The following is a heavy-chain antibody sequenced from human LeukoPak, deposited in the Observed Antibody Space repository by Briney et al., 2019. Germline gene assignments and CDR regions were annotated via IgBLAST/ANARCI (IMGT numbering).Heavy chain of an antibody. CDR3: ARGYCSGGSCYFNYYFDY. Sequence: GGSLRLSCAASGFTVSSSFMNWVRQAPGKGLEWVSVIYSGGNTYYADSVKDRFTISRDNSKNTLYLQMNNLRAEDTAVYYCARGYCSGGSCYFNYYFDYWGQGTLVTVSS. D-gene: IGHD2-15*01. V-gene: IGHV3-66*01. CDR1: GFTVSSSF. CDR2: IYSGGNT. J-gene: IGHJ4*02.